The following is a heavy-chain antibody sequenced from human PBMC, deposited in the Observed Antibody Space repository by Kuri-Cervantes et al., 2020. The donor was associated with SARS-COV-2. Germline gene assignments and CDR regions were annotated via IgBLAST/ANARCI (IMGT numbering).Heavy chain of an antibody. CDR1: GYSISSGYY. CDR3: ARGRLSGGGIDF. V-gene: IGHV4-38-2*01. Sequence: GSLRLSCAVSGYSISSGYYWGWIRQPPGKGLEWIGSIYHSGSTYYNPSLKSRVTISVDTSKNQFSLKLSSVTAADTAVYYCARGRLSGGGIDFWGQGTLVTVSS. CDR2: IYHSGST. J-gene: IGHJ4*02. D-gene: IGHD2-15*01.